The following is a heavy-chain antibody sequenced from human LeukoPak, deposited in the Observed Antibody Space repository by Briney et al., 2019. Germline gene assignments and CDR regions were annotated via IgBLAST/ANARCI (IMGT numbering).Heavy chain of an antibody. CDR2: ISIDGSKI. Sequence: PGGSLRLSCAASGFAPGTYWMHWVRQAPGKGLVWVSRISIDGSKITYADSVKGGFSISRDHAKNTCYRHMYSLRAEDTAVFQCERGVLYLGGVYYFDVWGQGTLVPVSS. D-gene: IGHD3-16*01. J-gene: IGHJ5*02. CDR1: GFAPGTYW. V-gene: IGHV3-74*03. CDR3: ERGVLYLGGVYYFDV.